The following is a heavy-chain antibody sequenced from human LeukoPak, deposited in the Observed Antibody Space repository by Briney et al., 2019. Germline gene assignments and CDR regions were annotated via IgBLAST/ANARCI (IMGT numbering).Heavy chain of an antibody. V-gene: IGHV1-18*01. CDR3: ARDTYYYDSSGYYFEYYFDY. D-gene: IGHD3-22*01. CDR2: IGAYNGNT. Sequence: GASVKVSCKASGYTFTSYGISWVRQAPGQGLEWMGWIGAYNGNTNYAQYFQDRVTMTTDKSTTTAYMELRSLRSDDTAVYYCARDTYYYDSSGYYFEYYFDYWGQGTLVTVSS. CDR1: GYTFTSYG. J-gene: IGHJ4*02.